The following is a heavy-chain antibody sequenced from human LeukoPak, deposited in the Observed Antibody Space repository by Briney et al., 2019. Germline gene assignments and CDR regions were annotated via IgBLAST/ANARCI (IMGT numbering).Heavy chain of an antibody. D-gene: IGHD6-6*01. V-gene: IGHV3-30-3*01. Sequence: GGSLRLSCAASGFTFSSYAMHWVRQAPGKGLEWVAVISYDGSNKYYADSVKGRFTISRDNSKNTLYLQMNSLRAEDTAVYYCAKDGPTFEYSSSIPPIDYWGQGTLVTVSS. CDR3: AKDGPTFEYSSSIPPIDY. J-gene: IGHJ4*02. CDR2: ISYDGSNK. CDR1: GFTFSSYA.